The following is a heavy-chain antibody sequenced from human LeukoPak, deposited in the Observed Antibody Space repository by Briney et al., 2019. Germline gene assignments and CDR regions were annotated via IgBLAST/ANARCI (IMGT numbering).Heavy chain of an antibody. J-gene: IGHJ5*02. D-gene: IGHD3-16*01. CDR3: VRRNYVSGRIDP. CDR1: GGSISSSDYL. V-gene: IGHV4-39*01. CDR2: FYYNGVT. Sequence: SETLSLTCTVSGGSISSSDYLWAWVRQPPGKGLEWIGDFYYNGVTSYDPSLKSRVTISVDTSKNQFSLNLTSVTAADTAVYHCVRRNYVSGRIDPWSQGTLVTVSS.